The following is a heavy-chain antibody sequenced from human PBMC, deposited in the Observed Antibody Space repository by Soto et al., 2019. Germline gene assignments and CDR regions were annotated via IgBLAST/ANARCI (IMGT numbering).Heavy chain of an antibody. J-gene: IGHJ6*02. CDR3: ARDIGPLVRDGIYYYYGMDV. V-gene: IGHV3-30-3*01. CDR2: ISYDGSNK. D-gene: IGHD3-10*01. Sequence: GGSLRLSCAASGFTFSSYAMHWVRQAPGKGLEWVAVISYDGSNKYYADSVKGRFTISRDNSKNTLYLQMNSLRAEDTAVYYCARDIGPLVRDGIYYYYGMDVWGQGTTVTVSS. CDR1: GFTFSSYA.